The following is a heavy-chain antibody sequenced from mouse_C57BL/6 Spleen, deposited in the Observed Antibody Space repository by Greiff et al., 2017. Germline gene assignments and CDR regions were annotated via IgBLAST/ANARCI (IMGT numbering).Heavy chain of an antibody. Sequence: EVQLVESGGGLVQPGGSLKLSCAASGFTFSDYGMHWVRQAPGKGLEWVAYISSGSSTIYYADTVKGRFTISSDNAKNTRFLQMTSLRSEDTAMDYCACDGYYGWFAYWGQGTLVTVSA. D-gene: IGHD2-3*01. CDR2: ISSGSSTI. CDR1: GFTFSDYG. V-gene: IGHV5-17*01. J-gene: IGHJ3*01. CDR3: ACDGYYGWFAY.